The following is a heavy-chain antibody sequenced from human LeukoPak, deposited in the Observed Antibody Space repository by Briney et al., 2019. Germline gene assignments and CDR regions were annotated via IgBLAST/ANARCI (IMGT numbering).Heavy chain of an antibody. Sequence: SETLSLTCTVSGYSISSGYYWGWIRQPPGKGLEWIGSIYCSGSTYYNPSLKSRVTISVDTSKNQFSLKLSSVTAADTAVYYCATYIVATILTPYYFDYWGQGTLVTVSS. D-gene: IGHD5-12*01. J-gene: IGHJ4*02. CDR3: ATYIVATILTPYYFDY. CDR1: GYSISSGYY. V-gene: IGHV4-38-2*02. CDR2: IYCSGST.